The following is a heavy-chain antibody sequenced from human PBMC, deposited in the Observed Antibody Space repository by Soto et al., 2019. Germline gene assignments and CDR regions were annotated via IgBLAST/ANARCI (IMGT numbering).Heavy chain of an antibody. CDR3: AREGSCRSTTCHYGMDV. D-gene: IGHD2-2*01. J-gene: IGHJ6*02. CDR1: GFTFSDYY. V-gene: IGHV3-11*06. CDR2: SSSSDSYI. Sequence: QVQLLESGGGLVKPGGSLRLSCAASGFTFSDYYMSWIRQDPGKGLEWVSLSSSSDSYIQYEDSVKGRFTISRDNAKNSLVLQMNSLRAEDTAVYYCAREGSCRSTTCHYGMDVWGQGTTVSVSS.